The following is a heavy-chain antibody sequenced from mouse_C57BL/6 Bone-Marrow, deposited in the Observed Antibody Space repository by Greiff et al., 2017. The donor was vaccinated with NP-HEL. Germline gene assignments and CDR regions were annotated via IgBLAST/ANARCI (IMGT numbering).Heavy chain of an antibody. J-gene: IGHJ4*01. Sequence: QVQLKQPGAELVKPGASVKLSCKASGYTFTSYWMHWVKQRPGQGLEWIGMIHPNSGSTNYNEKFKSKATLTVDKSSSTAYMQLSSLTSEDSAVYYCARGLLWLRRQDYYAMDYWGQGTSVTVSS. CDR3: ARGLLWLRRQDYYAMDY. V-gene: IGHV1-64*01. D-gene: IGHD2-2*01. CDR1: GYTFTSYW. CDR2: IHPNSGST.